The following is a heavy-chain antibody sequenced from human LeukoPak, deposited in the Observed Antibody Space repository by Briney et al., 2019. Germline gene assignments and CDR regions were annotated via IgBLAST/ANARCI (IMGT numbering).Heavy chain of an antibody. D-gene: IGHD6-19*01. J-gene: IGHJ4*02. V-gene: IGHV3-30*18. CDR1: GFTFSSYG. CDR2: ISYDGSNK. CDR3: AKVDSSGWYGDY. Sequence: GGSLRLSCAASGFTFSSYGMHWVRQAPGKGLEWVAVISYDGSNKYYADSVKGRFTISRDNSKNTLYLQMNSLRAEDTAVYCCAKVDSSGWYGDYWGQGTLVTVSS.